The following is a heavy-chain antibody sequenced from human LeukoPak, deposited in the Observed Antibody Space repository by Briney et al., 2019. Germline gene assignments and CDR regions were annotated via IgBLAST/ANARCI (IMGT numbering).Heavy chain of an antibody. CDR1: GLTFSNYN. J-gene: IGHJ5*02. CDR2: ISTRGSYI. CDR3: ATDLIHYYASGAKT. V-gene: IGHV3-21*01. D-gene: IGHD3-10*01. Sequence: GGSLRLSCAASGLTFSNYNMNWVRQAPGKGLEWVSSISTRGSYIYYANSMKGRFTISRDNAKNSLYLQMNSLRVEDSAVYYCATDLIHYYASGAKTWGQGTLVTVSS.